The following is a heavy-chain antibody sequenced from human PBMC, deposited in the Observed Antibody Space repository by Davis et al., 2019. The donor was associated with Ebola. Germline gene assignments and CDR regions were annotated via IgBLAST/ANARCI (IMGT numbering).Heavy chain of an antibody. CDR3: ARRTFDWFDP. Sequence: PSETLSLTCTVSGGSISSYYWSWIRQPPGKGLEWIGYIYYSGSTYYNPSLKSRVTISVDTSKNQFSLKLSSVTAADTAVYYCARRTFDWFDPWGQGTLVTVSS. V-gene: IGHV4-59*08. CDR1: GGSISSYY. CDR2: IYYSGST. D-gene: IGHD3-10*01. J-gene: IGHJ5*02.